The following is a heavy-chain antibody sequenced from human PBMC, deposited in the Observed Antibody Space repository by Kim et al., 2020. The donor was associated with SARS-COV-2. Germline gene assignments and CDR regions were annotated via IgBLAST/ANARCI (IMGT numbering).Heavy chain of an antibody. J-gene: IGHJ6*02. CDR2: ISWNSGSI. V-gene: IGHV3-9*01. CDR3: AKDMKGYYYYGMDV. Sequence: GGSLRLSCAASGFTFDDYAMHWVRQAPGKGLEWVSGISWNSGSIGYADSVKGLFTISRDNAKNSLYLQMNSLRAEDTALYYCAKDMKGYYYYGMDVWGQGTTVTVSS. CDR1: GFTFDDYA.